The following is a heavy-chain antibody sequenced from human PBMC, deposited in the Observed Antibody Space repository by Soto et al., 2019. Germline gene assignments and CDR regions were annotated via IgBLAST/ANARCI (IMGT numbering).Heavy chain of an antibody. V-gene: IGHV4-31*03. CDR3: ARDGASGWFGELNWFDP. J-gene: IGHJ5*02. CDR2: IYYSGST. CDR1: GGSISSGGYY. D-gene: IGHD3-10*01. Sequence: PSETLSLTCTVSGGSISSGGYYWSWIRQHPGKGLEWIGYIYYSGSTYYNPSLKSRVTISVDTSKNQFSLKLSSVTAADTAVYYCARDGASGWFGELNWFDPWGQGTLVTVSS.